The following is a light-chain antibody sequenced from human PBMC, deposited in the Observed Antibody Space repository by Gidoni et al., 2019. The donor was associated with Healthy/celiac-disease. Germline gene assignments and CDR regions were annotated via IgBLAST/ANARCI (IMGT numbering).Light chain of an antibody. V-gene: IGKV1-39*01. Sequence: DLQRTQSPSSLSASVGDRATIPCRASQIISSYLNWYQQNPGKATKLLIYAESSLQSGFPSRCSGSGSGTDFTITISSLQPEDFATYYWQQSYSTPSWTFGQGTKVEIK. J-gene: IGKJ1*01. CDR1: QIISSY. CDR3: QQSYSTPSWT. CDR2: AES.